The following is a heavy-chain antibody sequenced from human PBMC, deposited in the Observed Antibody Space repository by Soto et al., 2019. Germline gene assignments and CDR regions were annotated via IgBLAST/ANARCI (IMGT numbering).Heavy chain of an antibody. D-gene: IGHD5-18*01. CDR1: GGTFSSYA. V-gene: IGHV1-69*13. CDR2: IIPIFGTA. Sequence: GASVKVSCKASGGTFSSYAISWVRQAPGQGLEWMGGIIPIFGTANYAQKFQGRVTITADESTSTAYMELSSLRSEDTAVYYCTMGYGDPSYLDYWGQGTLVTVSS. CDR3: TMGYGDPSYLDY. J-gene: IGHJ4*02.